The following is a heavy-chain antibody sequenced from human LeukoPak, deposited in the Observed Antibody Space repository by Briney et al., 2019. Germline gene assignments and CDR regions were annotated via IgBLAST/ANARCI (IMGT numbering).Heavy chain of an antibody. J-gene: IGHJ4*02. D-gene: IGHD4-17*01. CDR3: ARAPDYGDYDFTTDY. CDR1: GFTFSDYN. Sequence: GGSLRLSCAASGFTFSDYNMNWVRQAAGKGLEWVSSISSSSSYIYYADSVKGRFTISRDNAKNSLYLQMKSLRAEDTAVYYCARAPDYGDYDFTTDYWGQGTLVTVSS. CDR2: ISSSSSYI. V-gene: IGHV3-21*01.